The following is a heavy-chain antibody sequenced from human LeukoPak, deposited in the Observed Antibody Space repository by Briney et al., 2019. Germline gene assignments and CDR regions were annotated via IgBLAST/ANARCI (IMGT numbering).Heavy chain of an antibody. J-gene: IGHJ6*03. Sequence: PGGSLRLSCAASGFTFDDYGMHWVRQAPGKGLEWVSGISWNSGSIGYADSVKGRFTISRDNAKNSLYLQMNSLRAEDTALYYCARDGAAAGRRPHYYYYYMDVWGKGTTVTVSS. D-gene: IGHD6-13*01. V-gene: IGHV3-9*01. CDR1: GFTFDDYG. CDR2: ISWNSGSI. CDR3: ARDGAAAGRRPHYYYYYMDV.